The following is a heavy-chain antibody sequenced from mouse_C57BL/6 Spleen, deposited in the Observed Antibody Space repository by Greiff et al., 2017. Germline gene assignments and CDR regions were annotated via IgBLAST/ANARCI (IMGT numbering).Heavy chain of an antibody. CDR1: GYTFTSYW. Sequence: QVQLQQPGAELVRPGSSVKLSCKASGYTFTSYWMDWVKQRPGQGLEWIGNIYPSDSETTYNQKFKDKATLTVDKSSSPAYMQLSSLTSEDSAVYYCARSRGYGSSYYFDDWGQGTTRTVSS. D-gene: IGHD1-1*01. V-gene: IGHV1-61*01. CDR2: IYPSDSET. CDR3: ARSRGYGSSYYFDD. J-gene: IGHJ2*01.